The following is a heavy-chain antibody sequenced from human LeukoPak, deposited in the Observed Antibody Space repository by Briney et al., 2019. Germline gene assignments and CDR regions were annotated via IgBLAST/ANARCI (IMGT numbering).Heavy chain of an antibody. J-gene: IGHJ6*03. V-gene: IGHV3-21*01. CDR3: AKVDRGDYSSSPVPYYNYYMNV. Sequence: PGGSLRLSCAASGFTFSYYSMNWVRQAPGRGLEWGSCISSSSSLIFYSDSVRGRFTISRDNAKNLLYLHMNSLRVEDTAVYYCAKVDRGDYSSSPVPYYNYYMNVWGKGTTVTVSS. CDR1: GFTFSYYS. CDR2: ISSSSSLI. D-gene: IGHD6-13*01.